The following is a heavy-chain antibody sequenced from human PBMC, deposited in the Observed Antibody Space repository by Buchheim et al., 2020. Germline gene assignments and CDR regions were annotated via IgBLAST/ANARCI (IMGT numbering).Heavy chain of an antibody. CDR2: INHSGST. CDR3: ARGRGYSYGSYFDL. D-gene: IGHD5-18*01. Sequence: QVQLQQWGAGLLKPSETLSLTCAVYGGSFSGYYWSWIRQPPGKGLEWIGEINHSGSTNYNPSLKSRVTISVDTSKNQFSLKLSSVTAADAAVYYCARGRGYSYGSYFDLWGRGTL. CDR1: GGSFSGYY. V-gene: IGHV4-34*01. J-gene: IGHJ2*01.